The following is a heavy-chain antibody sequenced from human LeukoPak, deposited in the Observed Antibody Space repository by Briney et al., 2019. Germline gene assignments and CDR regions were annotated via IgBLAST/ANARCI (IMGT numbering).Heavy chain of an antibody. CDR3: ARISIVGATRAFDY. V-gene: IGHV4-59*01. Sequence: SETLSLTCTVSGGSISSYYWSWIRQPPGKGLEWIGYIYYSGSTNYNPSLKSRVTISVDTSKNQFSLKLSSVTAADTAVYYCARISIVGATRAFDYWGQGTLVTVSS. CDR2: IYYSGST. D-gene: IGHD1-26*01. J-gene: IGHJ4*02. CDR1: GGSISSYY.